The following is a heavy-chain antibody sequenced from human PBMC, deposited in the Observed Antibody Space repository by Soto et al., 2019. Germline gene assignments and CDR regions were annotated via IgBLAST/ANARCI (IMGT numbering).Heavy chain of an antibody. CDR2: ISAYNGNT. V-gene: IGHV1-18*01. J-gene: IGHJ1*01. CDR3: ARDPSYGPHTEGPEYFQH. D-gene: IGHD4-17*01. Sequence: ASVKVSCKASGYTFTRYGIGWVRQAPGQGLEWMGWISAYNGNTNYAQKLQGRVTMTTDTSTSTAYMELRSLRSDDTAVYYCARDPSYGPHTEGPEYFQHWGQGTLVTVSS. CDR1: GYTFTRYG.